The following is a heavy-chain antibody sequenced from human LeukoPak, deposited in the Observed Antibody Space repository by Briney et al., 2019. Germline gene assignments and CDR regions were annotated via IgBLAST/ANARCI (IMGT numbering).Heavy chain of an antibody. CDR2: IYYSGST. Sequence: ASETLSLTCTVSGGSISSSNYYWGWIRQPPGKGLEWIGNIYYSGSTYYNPSLKSRVTISVDTSKNHFSLKLSSVTAADTAVYYCARLVAVAGVFDCWGQGTLVTVSS. CDR1: GGSISSSNYY. V-gene: IGHV4-39*02. D-gene: IGHD6-19*01. CDR3: ARLVAVAGVFDC. J-gene: IGHJ4*02.